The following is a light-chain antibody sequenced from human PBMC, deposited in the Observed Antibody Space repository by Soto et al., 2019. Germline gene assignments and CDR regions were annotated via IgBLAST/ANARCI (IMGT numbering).Light chain of an antibody. J-gene: IGKJ1*01. CDR1: QSISSW. Sequence: DIQMTQSPSTLSASVGDRVTITCRASQSISSWLAWYQQKPGKVPKLLIYKASSLESGVPSRFSSSGSGTEFTLTISSLQPDDFATYYCQRYNSYSWTFGQGTKVDIK. CDR2: KAS. CDR3: QRYNSYSWT. V-gene: IGKV1-5*03.